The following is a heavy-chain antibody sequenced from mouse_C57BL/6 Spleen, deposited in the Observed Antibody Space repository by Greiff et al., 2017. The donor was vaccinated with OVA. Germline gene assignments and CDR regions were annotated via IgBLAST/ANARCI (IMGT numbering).Heavy chain of an antibody. CDR2: IYPSDSET. CDR3: AREGYDLYAIDY. Sequence: QVQLQQPGAELVRPGSSVKLSCKASGYTFTSYWMDWVKQRPGQGLEWIGNIYPSDSETHYNQKFKDKATLTVDKSSSTAYMQLSSLTSEDSAVYYFAREGYDLYAIDYWGQGTLVTVSS. D-gene: IGHD2-2*01. V-gene: IGHV1-61*01. CDR1: GYTFTSYW. J-gene: IGHJ4*01.